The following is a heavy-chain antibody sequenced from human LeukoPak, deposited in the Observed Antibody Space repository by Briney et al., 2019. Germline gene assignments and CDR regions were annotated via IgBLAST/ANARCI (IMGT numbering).Heavy chain of an antibody. CDR3: ASGYYDSSGYYRGRLDY. V-gene: IGHV1-69*04. Sequence: SVKVSCKASGGTFSSYAISWVRQAPGQGLEWMGRIILLYDIPNYAQKFQSRVTIIADKSTSTVYMELSRLRSEDTAVYYCASGYYDSSGYYRGRLDYWGQGTLVTVSS. D-gene: IGHD3-22*01. J-gene: IGHJ4*02. CDR1: GGTFSSYA. CDR2: IILLYDIP.